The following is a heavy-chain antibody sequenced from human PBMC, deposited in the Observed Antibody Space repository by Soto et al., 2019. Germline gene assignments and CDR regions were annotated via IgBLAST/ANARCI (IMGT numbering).Heavy chain of an antibody. J-gene: IGHJ5*02. Sequence: GGSLRLSCAGSGFIFSSYAMNWVRQAPGKGLEWVSSISRSSSYIYYADSVRGRFTISRDNSKNTLYLQMNSLRADDTAVYYCAKVMVKNWFDPWGQGTLVTVS. CDR1: GFIFSSYA. CDR3: AKVMVKNWFDP. CDR2: ISRSSSYI. D-gene: IGHD5-18*01. V-gene: IGHV3-21*04.